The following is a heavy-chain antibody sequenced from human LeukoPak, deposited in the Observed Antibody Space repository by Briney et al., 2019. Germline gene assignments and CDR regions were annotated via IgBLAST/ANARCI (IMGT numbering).Heavy chain of an antibody. J-gene: IGHJ4*02. V-gene: IGHV4-61*01. D-gene: IGHD5-18*01. CDR3: ARDRYIYGSEDRFDY. CDR2: IYYIGST. Sequence: KPSETLSLTCAVYGGSISSRSYYWSWIRQPPGKGLEWIGYIYYIGSTNYNPSLKSRVTISVDTSKNQFSLKLSSVTAADTAVYYCARDRYIYGSEDRFDYWGQGTLVTVSS. CDR1: GGSISSRSYY.